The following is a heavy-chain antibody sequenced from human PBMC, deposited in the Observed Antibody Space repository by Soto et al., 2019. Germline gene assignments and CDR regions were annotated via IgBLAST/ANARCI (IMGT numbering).Heavy chain of an antibody. CDR1: GGYISSYY. CDR3: ARGWGLVFDY. V-gene: IGHV4-59*01. CDR2: IYYSGST. Sequence: TSETLSLTCTVSGGYISSYYWSWIRQPPGKGLEWIGYIYYSGSTNYNPSLKSRVTISVDTSKNQFSLKLSSVTAADTAVYYCARGWGLVFDYWGQGTLVTVSS. D-gene: IGHD2-21*02. J-gene: IGHJ4*02.